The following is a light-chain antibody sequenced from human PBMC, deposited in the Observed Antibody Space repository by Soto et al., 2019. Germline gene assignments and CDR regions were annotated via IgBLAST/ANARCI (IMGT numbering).Light chain of an antibody. CDR3: QQRSSWPLT. J-gene: IGKJ4*01. CDR1: QSVSYY. V-gene: IGKV3D-20*02. Sequence: EIVLTQSPGTLSLSPGERATLSCRASQSVSYYLAWYQQKPGQAPRLLIYDASSRATGVPDRFSGSGSGTDFTLTISRLEPEDFAVYYCQQRSSWPLTFGGGTKVEIK. CDR2: DAS.